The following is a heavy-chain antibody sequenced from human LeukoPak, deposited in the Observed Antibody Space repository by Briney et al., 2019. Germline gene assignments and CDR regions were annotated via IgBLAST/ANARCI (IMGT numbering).Heavy chain of an antibody. Sequence: PGGSLRLSCAASGFTFSSYGMRWVRQAPGKGLEWVAVISYDGSNKYYADSVKGRFIISRDNSKNTLYLQMNSLRAEDTAVYYCAKRPPGLLLEEYWGQGTLVTVSS. CDR1: GFTFSSYG. D-gene: IGHD3-3*01. CDR2: ISYDGSNK. J-gene: IGHJ4*02. CDR3: AKRPPGLLLEEY. V-gene: IGHV3-30*18.